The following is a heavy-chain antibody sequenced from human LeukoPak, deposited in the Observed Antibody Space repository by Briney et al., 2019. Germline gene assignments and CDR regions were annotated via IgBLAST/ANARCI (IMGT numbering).Heavy chain of an antibody. CDR1: GFTVSSNY. V-gene: IGHV3-66*02. J-gene: IGHJ4*02. Sequence: GGSLRLSCAASGFTVSSNYMSWVRQAPGKGLEWVSVIYSGGSTYYADSVKGRFTISRDNSKNTLCLQMNSLRAEDTAVYYCARDGPLYYGSGSNFDYWGQGTLVTVSS. D-gene: IGHD3-10*01. CDR2: IYSGGST. CDR3: ARDGPLYYGSGSNFDY.